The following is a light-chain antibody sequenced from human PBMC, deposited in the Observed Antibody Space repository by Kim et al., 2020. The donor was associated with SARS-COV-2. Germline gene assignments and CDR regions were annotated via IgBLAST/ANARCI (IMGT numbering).Light chain of an antibody. CDR3: QQYYSSPGFT. CDR1: QSVFYSSNNKNY. V-gene: IGKV4-1*01. CDR2: WAS. J-gene: IGKJ3*01. Sequence: DIVMTQSPDSLAVSLGERATINCKSSQSVFYSSNNKNYLAWYQQKPGQPPKLLIYWASTRESGVPDRFSGSGSGTDFTLTISSLQAEDVGVYYCQQYYSSPGFTFGPGTKVDIK.